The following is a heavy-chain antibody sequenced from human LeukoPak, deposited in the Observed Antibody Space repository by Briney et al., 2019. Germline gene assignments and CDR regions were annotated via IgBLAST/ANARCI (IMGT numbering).Heavy chain of an antibody. CDR1: GGTFSSYA. Sequence: SVKVSCKASGGTFSSYAISWVRQAPGQGLEWMGGIIPIFGTANYAQKFQGRVTITTDESTSTAYMELSSLRSEDTAVYYCASRVVVPAAGFDPWGQGTLVTVSS. CDR2: IIPIFGTA. D-gene: IGHD2-2*01. J-gene: IGHJ5*02. CDR3: ASRVVVPAAGFDP. V-gene: IGHV1-69*05.